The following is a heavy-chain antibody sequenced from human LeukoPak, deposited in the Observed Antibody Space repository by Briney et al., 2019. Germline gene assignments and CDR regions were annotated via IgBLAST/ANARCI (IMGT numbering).Heavy chain of an antibody. V-gene: IGHV3-20*04. J-gene: IGHJ5*02. CDR2: INWNGGST. Sequence: GESLRLSCAAYGFTFDDYGMSWVRQAPGKGLEWVSGINWNGGSTGYADSVEGRFTISRDNAKHSLYLQMNSLRGECTAVYYSGTEEYKLPMGIWFDTWPEGTLVTVFS. CDR3: GTEEYKLPMGIWFDT. D-gene: IGHD2-2*01. CDR1: GFTFDDYG.